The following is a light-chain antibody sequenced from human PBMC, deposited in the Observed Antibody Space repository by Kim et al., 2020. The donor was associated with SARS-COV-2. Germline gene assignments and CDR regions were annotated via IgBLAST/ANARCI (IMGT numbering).Light chain of an antibody. J-gene: IGLJ3*02. CDR3: QSADSSDTFWV. CDR1: ALPKQY. V-gene: IGLV3-25*03. Sequence: SYELTQPPSVSVSPGQTARITCSGDALPKQYAYWFQQKPGQAPVVLIYEDTERPSGIHERFSGSTSGTTVTLTISAVQAEDEADYYCQSADSSDTFWVFG. CDR2: EDT.